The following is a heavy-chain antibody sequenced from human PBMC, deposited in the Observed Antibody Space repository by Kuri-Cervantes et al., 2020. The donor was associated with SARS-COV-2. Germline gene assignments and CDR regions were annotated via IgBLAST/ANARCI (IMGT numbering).Heavy chain of an antibody. D-gene: IGHD3-3*01. CDR3: VRVGTGLGFGDAFDM. Sequence: GESLKISCAASGFTFSSYDMHWVRQATGKGLEWVSAIGTAGDTYYPGSVKGRFTISRENAKNALYLQMNSLRAGDTAVYYCVRVGTGLGFGDAFDMWGQGTMVTVSS. J-gene: IGHJ3*02. CDR2: IGTAGDT. CDR1: GFTFSSYD. V-gene: IGHV3-13*01.